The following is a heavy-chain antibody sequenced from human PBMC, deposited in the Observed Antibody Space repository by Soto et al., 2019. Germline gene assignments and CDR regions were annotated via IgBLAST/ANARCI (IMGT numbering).Heavy chain of an antibody. D-gene: IGHD5-12*01. CDR3: ASEGSGYNI. V-gene: IGHV1-69*13. CDR1: GGSFSNFG. J-gene: IGHJ4*01. Sequence: PSLKVSCKASGGSFSNFGISWVRQAPGQGLEWMGGIVPVFGRPNYAQRFRGRLTITADESTSTGYMELISLRSDDTAVYYCASEGSGYNIWGQGTKVTVSS. CDR2: IVPVFGRP.